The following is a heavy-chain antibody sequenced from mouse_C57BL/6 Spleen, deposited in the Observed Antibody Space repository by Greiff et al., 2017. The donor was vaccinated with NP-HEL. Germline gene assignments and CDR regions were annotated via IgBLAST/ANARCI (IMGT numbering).Heavy chain of an antibody. D-gene: IGHD1-1*01. CDR2: IRNKANNHAT. CDR3: TRRFYYGSSPWYFDV. CDR1: GFTFSDAW. J-gene: IGHJ1*03. V-gene: IGHV6-6*01. Sequence: EVKLVESGGGLVQPGGSMKLSCAASGFTFSDAWMDWVRQSPEKGLEWVAEIRNKANNHATYYAESVKGRFTISRDDSKSSVYLQMNSLRAVDTGIYYCTRRFYYGSSPWYFDVWGTGTTVTVSS.